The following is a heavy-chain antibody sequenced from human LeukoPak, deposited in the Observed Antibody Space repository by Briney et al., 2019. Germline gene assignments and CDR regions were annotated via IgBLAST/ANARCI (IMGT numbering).Heavy chain of an antibody. J-gene: IGHJ5*02. D-gene: IGHD2-8*01. CDR1: GGSISNYY. CDR2: ISYSGGT. CDR3: ARRVIMSAAGVPDTWLDP. V-gene: IGHV4-59*08. Sequence: PSETLSLTCTVSGGSISNYYWNWIRQRPGKGLEWVGHISYSGGTKYNPSLQSRLTILIDTFKNQFSLNLSSVTAADTAIYYCARRVIMSAAGVPDTWLDPWGQGILVTVSS.